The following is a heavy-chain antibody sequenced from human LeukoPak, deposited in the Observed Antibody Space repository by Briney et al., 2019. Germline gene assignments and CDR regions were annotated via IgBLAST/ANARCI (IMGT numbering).Heavy chain of an antibody. CDR1: GFTFSSYA. CDR2: ISGSGGRT. D-gene: IGHD6-13*01. CDR3: AKVFFGGSSA. V-gene: IGHV3-23*01. J-gene: IGHJ5*02. Sequence: QAGGSLRLSCAASGFTFSSYALSWVRQAPGKGLEWVSAISGSGGRTYYADSVKGRFTISRDNSKNTLFLQMNSLRAEDTAVYYCAKVFFGGSSAWGQGTLLTVSS.